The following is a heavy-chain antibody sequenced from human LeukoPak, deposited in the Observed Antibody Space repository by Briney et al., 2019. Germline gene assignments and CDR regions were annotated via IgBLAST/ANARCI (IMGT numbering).Heavy chain of an antibody. CDR2: IYHSGST. CDR1: GGSISSGGYP. CDR3: ARWDGYNYYFDY. Sequence: PSETLSLTCAVSGGSISSGGYPWSWIRQPPGKGLEWIGYIYHSGSTYYNPSLKSRVTISVDRSKNQFSLKLSSVTAADTAVYYCARWDGYNYYFDYWGQGTLVTVSS. D-gene: IGHD5-24*01. J-gene: IGHJ4*02. V-gene: IGHV4-30-2*01.